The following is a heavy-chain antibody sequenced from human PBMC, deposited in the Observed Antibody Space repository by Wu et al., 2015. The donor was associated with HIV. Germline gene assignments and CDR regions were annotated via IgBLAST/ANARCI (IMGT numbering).Heavy chain of an antibody. CDR1: GDTFKYYA. CDR3: ATERTVAITHFDS. V-gene: IGHV1-69*04. CDR2: IIPILGIT. J-gene: IGHJ4*02. D-gene: IGHD5-12*01. Sequence: GAEVKKPGSSVKVSCKTSGDTFKYYAMNWVRQAPGQGLEWMGRIIPILGITNYAQIFQGRFTMTADKFTNTAYMELNSLRSDDTAVYYCATERTVAITHFDSWDQGTLVTVSS.